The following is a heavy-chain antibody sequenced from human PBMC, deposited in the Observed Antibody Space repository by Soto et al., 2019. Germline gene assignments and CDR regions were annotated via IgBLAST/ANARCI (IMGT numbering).Heavy chain of an antibody. V-gene: IGHV3-23*01. CDR1: GFTFSSYA. J-gene: IGHJ4*02. CDR2: ISAGGGST. Sequence: PGGSLRLSCAASGFTFSSYAMSWVRQTPGQGLEWVSGISAGGGSTYHADSVKGRFTISRDNSKSTLYLQMNSLRAEDTAVYYCAKDLRYDSSTYPFDYWGQGTLVTVSS. CDR3: AKDLRYDSSTYPFDY. D-gene: IGHD3-22*01.